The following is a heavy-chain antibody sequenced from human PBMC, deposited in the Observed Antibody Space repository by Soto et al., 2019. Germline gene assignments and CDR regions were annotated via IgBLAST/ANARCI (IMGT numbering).Heavy chain of an antibody. CDR1: GFTFSSYG. CDR3: ARDLRKGSSWVIDFDC. CDR2: IWYDGSNK. Sequence: QVQLVESGGGVVQPGRSLRLSCAASGFTFSSYGMHWVRQAPGKGLEWVAVIWYDGSNKYYADSVKGRFTISRDNSKNTLYLQMNSLRAEDTAVYYCARDLRKGSSWVIDFDCWGQGTLGTVSS. D-gene: IGHD6-13*01. J-gene: IGHJ4*02. V-gene: IGHV3-33*01.